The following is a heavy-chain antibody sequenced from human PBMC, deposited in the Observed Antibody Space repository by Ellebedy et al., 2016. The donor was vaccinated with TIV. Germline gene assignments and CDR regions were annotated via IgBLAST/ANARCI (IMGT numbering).Heavy chain of an antibody. CDR1: GYSFTSYW. V-gene: IGHV5-51*01. D-gene: IGHD3-10*01. CDR3: ARQMYYSGSGSYSYNWFDP. Sequence: GESLKISCKGSGYSFTSYWIAWVRQMPGKGLEWMGIIHPGDSDTRYSPSFQGQVTISADKSINTAYLQWRSLKASDTAMYYCARQMYYSGSGSYSYNWFDPWGQGTLVTVSS. CDR2: IHPGDSDT. J-gene: IGHJ5*02.